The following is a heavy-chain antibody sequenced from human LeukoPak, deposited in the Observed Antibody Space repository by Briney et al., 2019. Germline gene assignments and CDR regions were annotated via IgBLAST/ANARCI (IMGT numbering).Heavy chain of an antibody. CDR3: ARVLGYCSGGSCYSVSAFDY. Sequence: SVKVSCKASGGTFSSYAISWVRQAPGQGLEWMGGIIPIFGTANYAQKFQGRVTMTTDTSTSTAYMELRSLRSDDTAVYYCARVLGYCSGGSCYSVSAFDYWGQGTLVTVSS. J-gene: IGHJ4*02. CDR1: GGTFSSYA. V-gene: IGHV1-69*05. CDR2: IIPIFGTA. D-gene: IGHD2-15*01.